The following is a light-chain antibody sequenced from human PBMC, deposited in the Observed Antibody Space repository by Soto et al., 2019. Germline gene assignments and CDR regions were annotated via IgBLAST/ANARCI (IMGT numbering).Light chain of an antibody. Sequence: ETVMTQSPDTLSVSPGERVTLSCWASQSVSFNLAWYQQKPGQAPRLLISSASARATGVPPRFSATGSGTEFTLTISSLQSEDFGVYYCQQYSNWPPWTFGQGTKVDIK. CDR2: SAS. V-gene: IGKV3-15*01. J-gene: IGKJ1*01. CDR1: QSVSFN. CDR3: QQYSNWPPWT.